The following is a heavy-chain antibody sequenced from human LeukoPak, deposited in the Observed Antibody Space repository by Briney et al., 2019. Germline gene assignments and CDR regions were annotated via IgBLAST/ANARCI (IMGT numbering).Heavy chain of an antibody. Sequence: SETLSLTCTVSGGSISSYYWSWIRQPPGKGLEWIGYIYYSGSTYYNPSLKSRVTISVDTSKNQFSLKLSSVTAADTAVYYCARGYYYDSSGYTDAFDIWGQGTMVTVSS. J-gene: IGHJ3*02. CDR1: GGSISSYY. CDR3: ARGYYYDSSGYTDAFDI. CDR2: IYYSGST. D-gene: IGHD3-22*01. V-gene: IGHV4-59*06.